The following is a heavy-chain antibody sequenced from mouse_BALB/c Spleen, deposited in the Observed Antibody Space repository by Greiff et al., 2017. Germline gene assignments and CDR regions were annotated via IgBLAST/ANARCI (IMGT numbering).Heavy chain of an antibody. Sequence: EVQLQQSGTVLARPGASVKMSCKASGYTFTSYWMHWVKQRPGQGLEWIGAIYPGNSDTSYNQKFKGKAKLTAVTSTSTAYMELSSLTNEDSAVYSCTRYTTAALWYFDVWGAGTTVTVSS. CDR3: TRYTTAALWYFDV. D-gene: IGHD1-2*01. J-gene: IGHJ1*01. CDR1: GYTFTSYW. CDR2: IYPGNSDT. V-gene: IGHV1-5*01.